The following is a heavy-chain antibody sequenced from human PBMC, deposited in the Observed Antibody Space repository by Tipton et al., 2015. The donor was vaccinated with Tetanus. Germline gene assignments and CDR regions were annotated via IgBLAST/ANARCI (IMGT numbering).Heavy chain of an antibody. J-gene: IGHJ5*02. V-gene: IGHV1-46*01. Sequence: QLVQSGPEVKEPGASVKISCRASGYTFTDYYILWVRRAPGQGLEWMGIIHPGGGRTTYAQGFQGRVILTREKSTSTVYLHLNSLRSDDTAVYFCARDAVYGSGSFYNDWFDPWGQGTLVTVSS. CDR2: IHPGGGRT. D-gene: IGHD3-10*01. CDR3: ARDAVYGSGSFYNDWFDP. CDR1: GYTFTDYY.